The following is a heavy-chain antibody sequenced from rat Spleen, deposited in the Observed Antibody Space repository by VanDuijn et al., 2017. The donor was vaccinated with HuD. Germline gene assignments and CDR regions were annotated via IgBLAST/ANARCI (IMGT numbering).Heavy chain of an antibody. CDR1: GFSLSSHG. J-gene: IGHJ4*01. CDR2: IWGNGNT. CDR3: ARQDYYGYYYVMDA. D-gene: IGHD1-6*01. Sequence: QVQLKESGPGLVKPSLTLSLTCTVSGFSLSSHGVIWVRQPPGKGLEWMGVIWGNGNTNYNSALTSRLDISRDTSKGQVFLKMNGLQTEDIATYYCARQDYYGYYYVMDAWGQGTSVTVSS. V-gene: IGHV2-13*01.